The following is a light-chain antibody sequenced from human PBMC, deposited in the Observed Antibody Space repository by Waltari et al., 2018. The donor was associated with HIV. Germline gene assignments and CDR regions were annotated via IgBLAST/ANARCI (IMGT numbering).Light chain of an antibody. CDR3: QQYSTHYA. CDR1: QDIDNW. V-gene: IGKV1-5*03. J-gene: IGKJ2*01. Sequence: IQMTQSPSSLSASVGDTVILTCRASQDIDNWLAWYHQKPGRAPKLLISMTSVLESGVLSRFSGSGSGTTFTLTITGLQPDDFGTYFCQQYSTHYAFGQGTRVE. CDR2: MTS.